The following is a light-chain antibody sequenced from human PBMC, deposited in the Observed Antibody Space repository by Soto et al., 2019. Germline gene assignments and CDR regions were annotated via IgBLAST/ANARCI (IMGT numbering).Light chain of an antibody. CDR1: SSNIGAGYD. Sequence: QSVLTQPPSVSGAPGQRVTISCTGSSSNIGAGYDVHWYQQLPGTAPKLLIYGNSNRPSGVPDRFSGSKSGTSASLAFTGLQAEDEADYYCQSYDSSLSGVFGTGTKLTVL. V-gene: IGLV1-40*01. J-gene: IGLJ1*01. CDR3: QSYDSSLSGV. CDR2: GNS.